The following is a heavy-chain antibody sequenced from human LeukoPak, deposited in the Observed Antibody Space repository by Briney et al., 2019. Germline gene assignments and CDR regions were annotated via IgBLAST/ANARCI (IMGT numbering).Heavy chain of an antibody. Sequence: PGGSLRLSCAASGFSFSDYSMNWVRQAPGKGLEWVSSITTSSSIIYYADSVKGRFTISRDNAKNSLFLQMNSLRAEDTAVYYCARDLSDDYSLDYWGQGTLVSVSS. V-gene: IGHV3-21*01. J-gene: IGHJ4*02. CDR2: ITTSSSII. CDR1: GFSFSDYS. CDR3: ARDLSDDYSLDY. D-gene: IGHD3-16*01.